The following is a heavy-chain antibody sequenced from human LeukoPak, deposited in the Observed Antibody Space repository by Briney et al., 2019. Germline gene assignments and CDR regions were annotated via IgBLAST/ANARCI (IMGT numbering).Heavy chain of an antibody. CDR2: ISYSGST. D-gene: IGHD3-10*01. J-gene: IGHJ4*02. CDR1: HYISSYY. V-gene: IGHV4-59*08. CDR3: TRQWFGELFSVFDY. Sequence: SETLSLTCTVSHYISSYYWSWIRQPPGKGLEWIGYISYSGSTHYNPSLKCRLTISIDTSKNQFSLKLTSVTAADTAVYYCTRQWFGELFSVFDYWGQGSLVTVSS.